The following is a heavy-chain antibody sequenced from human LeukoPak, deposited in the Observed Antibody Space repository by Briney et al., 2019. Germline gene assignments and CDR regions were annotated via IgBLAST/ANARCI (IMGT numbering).Heavy chain of an antibody. CDR3: ASYLTSIPSGMDV. V-gene: IGHV3-74*01. D-gene: IGHD2/OR15-2a*01. CDR2: ISTDGSST. Sequence: GGSLRLSCAAPGFTFSRYWMHWLRPAPGKGPVWVSRISTDGSSTSYADSVKGRFTISRDNGKNTLYLQLNSLRAEDTAVYYCASYLTSIPSGMDVWGQGTTVTVSS. CDR1: GFTFSRYW. J-gene: IGHJ6*02.